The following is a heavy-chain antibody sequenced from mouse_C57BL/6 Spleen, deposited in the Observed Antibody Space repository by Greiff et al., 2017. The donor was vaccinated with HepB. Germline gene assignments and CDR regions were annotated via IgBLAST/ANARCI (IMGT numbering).Heavy chain of an antibody. CDR1: GYSFTDYN. D-gene: IGHD2-5*01. V-gene: IGHV1-39*01. Sequence: EVKLQESGPELVKPGASVKISCKASGYSFTDYNMNWVKQSNGKSLEWIGVINPNYGTTSYNQKFKGKATLTVDQSSSTASMQLNSLTSEDSAVYYCARSHYSNPYYYAMDYWGQGTSVTVSS. CDR3: ARSHYSNPYYYAMDY. J-gene: IGHJ4*01. CDR2: INPNYGTT.